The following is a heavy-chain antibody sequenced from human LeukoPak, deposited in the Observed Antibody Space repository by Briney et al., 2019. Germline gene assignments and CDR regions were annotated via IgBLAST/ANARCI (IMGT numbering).Heavy chain of an antibody. D-gene: IGHD3-16*01. CDR1: GFTFSIYA. CDR2: ISDTSDNT. CDR3: ANDLFGYFDS. J-gene: IGHJ4*02. V-gene: IGHV3-23*01. Sequence: PGGSLRLSCAASGFTFSIYAMSWVRQAPGEGLEWVSTISDTSDNTYYADSVKGRFITSRDNSKNTLFLQMHSLRAEDTAVYYCANDLFGYFDSWGQGTLVTVSS.